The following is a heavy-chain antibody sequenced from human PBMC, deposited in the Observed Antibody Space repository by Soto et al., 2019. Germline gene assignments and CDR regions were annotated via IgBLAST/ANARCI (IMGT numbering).Heavy chain of an antibody. D-gene: IGHD2-2*01. CDR3: ARGTGYCISTSCYRGYYGMDV. Sequence: QVQLQESGPGLVKPSGTLSLTCAVSGGSISSSNWWSWVRQPPGKGLEWIGEIYHSGSTNYNPSLKSRVTISVDKYKNQFSLKLSSVTAADTAVYYCARGTGYCISTSCYRGYYGMDVWGQGTTVTVSS. CDR1: GGSISSSNW. V-gene: IGHV4-4*02. CDR2: IYHSGST. J-gene: IGHJ6*02.